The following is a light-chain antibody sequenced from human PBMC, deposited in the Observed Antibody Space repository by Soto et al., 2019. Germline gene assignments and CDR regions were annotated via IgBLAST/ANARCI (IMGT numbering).Light chain of an antibody. Sequence: QSALTQPPSASGSPGQSVTISCAGSISDVGGYNHVSWHQQHPGKAPKLLIYEVTKRPSGVPARFSGSKSGNTASLTVSGLQGDDEADYYCSSYAGTNNVIFGGGTKVTVL. CDR1: ISDVGGYNH. J-gene: IGLJ2*01. V-gene: IGLV2-8*01. CDR3: SSYAGTNNVI. CDR2: EVT.